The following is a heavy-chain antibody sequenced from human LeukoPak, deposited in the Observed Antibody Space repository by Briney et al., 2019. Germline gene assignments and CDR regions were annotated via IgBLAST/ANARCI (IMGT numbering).Heavy chain of an antibody. CDR2: IYQSGST. V-gene: IGHV4-30-2*01. CDR1: GASVSSIGYS. J-gene: IGHJ3*02. Sequence: SETLSLTCGVSGASVSSIGYSWSWIRQPPGRGLEWIGYIYQSGSTSYNPSLQSRVTISIDRSKNQFSLKLSSVTAADTAVYYCATDSYDGFDIWGQGAMVTVSS. CDR3: ATDSYDGFDI.